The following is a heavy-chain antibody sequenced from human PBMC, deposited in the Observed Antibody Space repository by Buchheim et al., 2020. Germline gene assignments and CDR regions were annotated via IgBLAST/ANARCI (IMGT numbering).Heavy chain of an antibody. CDR2: ISSSGSTI. V-gene: IGHV3-48*03. D-gene: IGHD2-21*02. Sequence: EVQLVESGGGLVQPGGSLRLSCAASGFTFSSYEMNWVRQAPGKGLEWVSYISSSGSTIYYADSVKGRFTISRDNAKNSLYLQMNSLRAEDTAVYYCASGACGGDCSYYYYYYGMDVWGQGTT. CDR1: GFTFSSYE. J-gene: IGHJ6*02. CDR3: ASGACGGDCSYYYYYYGMDV.